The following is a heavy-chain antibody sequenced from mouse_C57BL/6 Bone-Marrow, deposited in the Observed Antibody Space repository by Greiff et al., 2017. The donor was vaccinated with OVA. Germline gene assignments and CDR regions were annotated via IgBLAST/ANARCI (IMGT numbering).Heavy chain of an antibody. V-gene: IGHV1-7*01. CDR3: ARWYYAMDY. J-gene: IGHJ4*01. Sequence: QVQLQQSGAELAKPGASVKLSCKASGYTFTSYWMHWVKQRPGQGLEWIGYINPSSGYTKYNQKFKDKATLTADKSSCTACMQLSSLTYEDSAVYDCARWYYAMDYWGQGTSVTVSS. CDR2: INPSSGYT. CDR1: GYTFTSYW.